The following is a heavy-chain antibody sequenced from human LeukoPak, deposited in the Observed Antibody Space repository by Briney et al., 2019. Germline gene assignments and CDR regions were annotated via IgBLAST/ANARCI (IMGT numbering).Heavy chain of an antibody. J-gene: IGHJ4*02. V-gene: IGHV3-30*04. CDR3: EAVTPRYYFDY. Sequence: GGSLRLSCAASGFTFSSYAMHWVRQAPGKGLEWVAVISYDGSNKYYADSVKGRFTISRDNSKNTLYLQMNSLRAEDTAVYYCEAVTPRYYFDYWGQGTLVTVSS. D-gene: IGHD4-17*01. CDR2: ISYDGSNK. CDR1: GFTFSSYA.